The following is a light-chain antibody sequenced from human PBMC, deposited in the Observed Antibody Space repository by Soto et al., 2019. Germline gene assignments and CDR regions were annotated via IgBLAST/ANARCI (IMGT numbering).Light chain of an antibody. CDR1: SSDVGAYNF. J-gene: IGLJ1*01. CDR3: NSYTTTGTYI. V-gene: IGLV2-14*01. Sequence: QSALTQPASVSGSPGQSITISCTGTSSDVGAYNFVSWYQQHPGKAPKLIIYEVNNRPSDISYRFSGSKSGNTASLTISGLQAEDESDYYCNSYTTTGTYIFGSGTKLTV. CDR2: EVN.